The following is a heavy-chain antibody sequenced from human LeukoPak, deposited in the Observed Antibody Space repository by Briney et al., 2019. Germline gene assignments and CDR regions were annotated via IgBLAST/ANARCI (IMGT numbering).Heavy chain of an antibody. J-gene: IGHJ3*02. D-gene: IGHD3-10*01. CDR2: IYYSGST. CDR3: AREGRITMVRGVGTFDI. CDR1: GGSISSSSYY. V-gene: IGHV4-39*01. Sequence: SETLSLTCTVSGGSISSSSYYWGWIRQPPGKGLEWIGSIYYSGSTYYNPSLKSRVTIFVDTSKNQFSLKLSSVTAADTAVYYCAREGRITMVRGVGTFDIWGQGTMVTVSS.